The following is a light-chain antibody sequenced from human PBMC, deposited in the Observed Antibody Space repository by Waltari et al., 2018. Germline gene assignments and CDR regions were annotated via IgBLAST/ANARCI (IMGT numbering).Light chain of an antibody. CDR3: QQLNIYPHT. CDR2: AAS. V-gene: IGKV1-9*01. CDR1: QGISSY. Sequence: DIQLNQSPSFLSASVGDRVTITCRASQGISSYLAWYQQRPGTAPKLLISAASTLQSGVPSRFSGSGSGTEFTLTISSLQPEDFATYYCQQLNIYPHTFGQGTKLEI. J-gene: IGKJ2*01.